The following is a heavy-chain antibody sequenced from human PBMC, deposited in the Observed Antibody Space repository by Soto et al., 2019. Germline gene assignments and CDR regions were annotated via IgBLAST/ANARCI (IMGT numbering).Heavy chain of an antibody. D-gene: IGHD2-21*01. V-gene: IGHV3-74*01. Sequence: GGSLRLSCAASGFPFSSYWMHLVRPTPGKGLVWVSRINSDGSSTSYADSVKGRFTISRDNAKNTLYLQMNSLRAEDTAVYYCARDHVVSRNWFDPWGQGTLVTVSS. CDR3: ARDHVVSRNWFDP. CDR2: INSDGSST. J-gene: IGHJ5*02. CDR1: GFPFSSYW.